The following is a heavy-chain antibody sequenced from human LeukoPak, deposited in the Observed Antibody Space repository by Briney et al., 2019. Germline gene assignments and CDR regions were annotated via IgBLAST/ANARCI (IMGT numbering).Heavy chain of an antibody. CDR1: GGSISSYY. Sequence: ETLSLTCTVSGGSISSYYWSWIRQPPGKGLEWVANINQDGSAKNYVDSVRGRFTISRDYAENSLYLQMNSLRAEDTAVYYCAREGFLDYWGQGTLVTVSS. CDR2: INQDGSAK. D-gene: IGHD2/OR15-2a*01. V-gene: IGHV3-7*01. CDR3: AREGFLDY. J-gene: IGHJ4*02.